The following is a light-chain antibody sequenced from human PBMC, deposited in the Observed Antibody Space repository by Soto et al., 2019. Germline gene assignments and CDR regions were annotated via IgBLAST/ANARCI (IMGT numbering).Light chain of an antibody. J-gene: IGKJ4*01. CDR2: GAS. CDR3: EPSCSSPPT. CDR1: QSISSNY. V-gene: IGKV3-20*01. Sequence: EIVVTQSPGTLSLSPGERATLSCRASQSISSNYLAWYQQKPGQAPRLLIYGASSRATGIPDRFSGSGSGTDIRFTNHRLVPAYFAQYYCEPSCSSPPTFGGRDKV.